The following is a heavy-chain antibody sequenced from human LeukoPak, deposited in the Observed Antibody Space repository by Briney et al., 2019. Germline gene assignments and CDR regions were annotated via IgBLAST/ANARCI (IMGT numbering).Heavy chain of an antibody. Sequence: SETLSLTCTVSGGSISSYYWSWIRQPPGKGLEWIGYIYYSGSTNYNPSLKSRVTISVDTSKNQFSLKLSSVTAADTAVYYCARTPKGRTIPDYYYYMDVWGKGTTVTVSS. J-gene: IGHJ6*03. D-gene: IGHD2-2*02. CDR1: GGSISSYY. CDR2: IYYSGST. V-gene: IGHV4-59*01. CDR3: ARTPKGRTIPDYYYYMDV.